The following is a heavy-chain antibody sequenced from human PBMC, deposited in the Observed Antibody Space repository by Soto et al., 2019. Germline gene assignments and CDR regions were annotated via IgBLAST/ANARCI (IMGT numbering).Heavy chain of an antibody. Sequence: EVQLVESGGGLVQPGGSLRLSCAASGFTFSSYWMHWVRQAPGKGLVWVSRINSDGSSTSYADSVKGRFTISRDNAKKTLYLQMNSLSAEDTAVYYGARRRGSSGWKTNFDYWGQGALVTVSS. D-gene: IGHD6-19*01. CDR3: ARRRGSSGWKTNFDY. V-gene: IGHV3-74*01. CDR1: GFTFSSYW. CDR2: INSDGSST. J-gene: IGHJ4*02.